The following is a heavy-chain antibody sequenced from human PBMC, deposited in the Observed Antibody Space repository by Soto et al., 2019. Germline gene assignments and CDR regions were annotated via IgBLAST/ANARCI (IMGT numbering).Heavy chain of an antibody. CDR2: IYYSGST. V-gene: IGHV4-59*01. CDR3: ARVGGSSYYFRHDC. Sequence: PSETLSLTCTVPGGSISSYYWSWIRQPPGKGLEWIGYIYYSGSTNYNPSLKSRVTISVDTSKNQFSLKLSSVTAADTAVYYCARVGGSSYYFRHDCWGRGTLVTVSS. CDR1: GGSISSYY. J-gene: IGHJ4*02. D-gene: IGHD1-26*01.